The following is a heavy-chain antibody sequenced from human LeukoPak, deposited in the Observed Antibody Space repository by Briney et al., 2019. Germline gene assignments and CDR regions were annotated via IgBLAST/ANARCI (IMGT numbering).Heavy chain of an antibody. J-gene: IGHJ3*02. V-gene: IGHV4-34*01. CDR3: ARHFLTGDQDAFDI. CDR1: GGSFSGYY. CDR2: INHSGST. Sequence: SETLSLTCAVYGGSFSGYYWSWIRQPPGKGLEWIGEINHSGSTNYNPSLKSRVTISVDTPKNQFSLKLSSVTAADTAVYYCARHFLTGDQDAFDIWGQGTMVTVSS. D-gene: IGHD7-27*01.